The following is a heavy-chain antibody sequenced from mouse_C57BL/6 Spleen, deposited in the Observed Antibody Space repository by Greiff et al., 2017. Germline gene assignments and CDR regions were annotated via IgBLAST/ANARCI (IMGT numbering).Heavy chain of an antibody. CDR3: AKQGDSYAMDY. CDR1: GFSLTSSG. CDR2: ICGGGST. V-gene: IGHV2-9*01. J-gene: IGHJ4*01. Sequence: QVQLKESGPGLVAPSQRLSITCTVSGFSLTSSGVDWVRQPPGKGLEWLGVICGGGSTNYNSALMSRMSISKDNSKSQVFIKMNSLQTDDTAMYYCAKQGDSYAMDYWGQGTSVTVSS.